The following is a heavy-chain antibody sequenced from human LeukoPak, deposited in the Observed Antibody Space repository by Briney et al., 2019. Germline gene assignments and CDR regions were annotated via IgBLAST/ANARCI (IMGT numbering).Heavy chain of an antibody. D-gene: IGHD5-18*01. Sequence: GGSLRLFCAASGFTFSDYYMSWIRQAPGKGLEWVSYISSSGSTIYYADSVKGRFTISRDNAKNSLYLQMNSLRAEDTAVYYCARCIRGYSYGPEDNWFDPWGQGTLVTVSS. CDR1: GFTFSDYY. CDR3: ARCIRGYSYGPEDNWFDP. CDR2: ISSSGSTI. V-gene: IGHV3-11*01. J-gene: IGHJ5*02.